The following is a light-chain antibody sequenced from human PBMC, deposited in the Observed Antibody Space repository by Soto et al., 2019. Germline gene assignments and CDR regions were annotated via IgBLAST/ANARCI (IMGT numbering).Light chain of an antibody. CDR2: GAS. CDR3: QQYNYWPPIT. CDR1: QSVRSN. V-gene: IGKV3-15*01. Sequence: ETVMTQSPATLYVSPGERATLACRDSQSVRSNLAWYQQKPGQSPRLLIYGASTRATGIPARFSGSGSGTHFTLTISSLQSEDFAVYYCQQYNYWPPITCGKGQRRAIK. J-gene: IGKJ5*01.